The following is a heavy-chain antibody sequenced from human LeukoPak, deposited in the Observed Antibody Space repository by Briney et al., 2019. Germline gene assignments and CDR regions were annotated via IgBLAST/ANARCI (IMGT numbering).Heavy chain of an antibody. CDR1: GYSISSGYY. CDR2: IYHSGST. V-gene: IGHV4-38-2*01. J-gene: IGHJ5*02. D-gene: IGHD2-2*01. CDR3: ASSPSRDNWFDP. Sequence: SETLSLTCAVSGYSISSGYYWGWIRQPPGKGLEWIGSIYHSGSTYYNTSPKSRVTISVDTSKNQFSLKLSSVTAADTAVYYCASSPSRDNWFDPWGQGTLVTVSS.